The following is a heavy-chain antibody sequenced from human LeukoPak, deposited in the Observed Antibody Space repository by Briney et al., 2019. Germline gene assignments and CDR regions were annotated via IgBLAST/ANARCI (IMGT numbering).Heavy chain of an antibody. CDR1: GFTFSSYA. Sequence: GGYLRLSCAASGFTFSSYAMRWVRQAPGKWREWVSAISGSGGSTYYADSVKGRFTISRDNSKNTLYLQMNSLRAEDTAVYYCANSAGPGLDYAGYYYYYGMDVWGQGTTVTVSS. V-gene: IGHV3-23*01. CDR2: ISGSGGST. D-gene: IGHD3-16*01. J-gene: IGHJ6*02. CDR3: ANSAGPGLDYAGYYYYYGMDV.